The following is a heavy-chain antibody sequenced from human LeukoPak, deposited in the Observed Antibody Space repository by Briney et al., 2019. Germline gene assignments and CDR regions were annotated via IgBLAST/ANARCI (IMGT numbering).Heavy chain of an antibody. V-gene: IGHV4-59*08. CDR1: GGSISSYY. CDR2: IYYSGST. Sequence: SETLSLTCTVSGGSISSYYWSWIRQPPGKGLEWIGNIYYSGSTKYNPSLKSRVTISVDTSKNQFSLKLTSVTAADTAVYYCGRHGNSAGYNWFDPWGQGTLVTVSS. CDR3: GRHGNSAGYNWFDP. J-gene: IGHJ5*02. D-gene: IGHD6-13*01.